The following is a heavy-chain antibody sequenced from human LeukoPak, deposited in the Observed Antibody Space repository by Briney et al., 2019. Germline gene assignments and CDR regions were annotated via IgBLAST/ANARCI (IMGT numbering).Heavy chain of an antibody. J-gene: IGHJ4*02. V-gene: IGHV5-51*01. CDR1: GYTFPCYW. Sequence: GESLKISCKGSGYTFPCYWIGWVRQMPGKGLEWMGIIFPGDSDTRYSPSFQGQVTISADKSISTAYLQWSSLKASDTAMYYCAAGSTPRFDYWGQGTLVTVSS. CDR3: AAGSTPRFDY. D-gene: IGHD4-11*01. CDR2: IFPGDSDT.